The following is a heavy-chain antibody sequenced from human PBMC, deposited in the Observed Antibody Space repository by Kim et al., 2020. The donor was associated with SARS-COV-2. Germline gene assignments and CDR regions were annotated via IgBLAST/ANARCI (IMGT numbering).Heavy chain of an antibody. J-gene: IGHJ2*01. CDR1: GGSISSSSYY. CDR2: IYYSGST. CDR3: ASKALLGGNTPLVDGEVVHGYFDL. D-gene: IGHD2-15*01. V-gene: IGHV4-39*01. Sequence: SETLSLTCTVSGGSISSSSYYWGWIRQPPGKGLEWIGSIYYSGSTYYNPSLKSRVTISVDTSKNQFSLKLSSVTAADTAVYYCASKALLGGNTPLVDGEVVHGYFDLWGRGTLVTVSS.